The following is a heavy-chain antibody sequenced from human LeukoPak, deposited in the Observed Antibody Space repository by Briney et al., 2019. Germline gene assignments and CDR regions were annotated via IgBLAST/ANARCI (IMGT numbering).Heavy chain of an antibody. Sequence: PRGTLRLSCAVSGFTLSGYNMNWVCQAPRKGLEWVTSIDSTSFYRYYADSLKGRFTISRVNAKNSLYLQMTSLRAQDTAVYYCARGSGDYSGQGTLVTVSS. CDR2: IDSTSFYR. CDR3: ARGSGDY. V-gene: IGHV3-21*01. CDR1: GFTLSGYN. J-gene: IGHJ4*02.